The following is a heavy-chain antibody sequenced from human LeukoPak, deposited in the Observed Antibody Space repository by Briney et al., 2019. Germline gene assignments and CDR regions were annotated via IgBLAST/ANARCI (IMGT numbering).Heavy chain of an antibody. V-gene: IGHV4-61*01. CDR1: GGSVSSGSYY. CDR3: ARGLGYDSSGPRVDY. CDR2: IYYSGST. D-gene: IGHD3-22*01. J-gene: IGHJ4*02. Sequence: SETLSLTCTVSGGSVSSGSYYWSWIRQPPGKGLEWIGYIYYSGSTNYNPSLKSRVTISVDTSKNQFSLKLSSVTAADTAMYYCARGLGYDSSGPRVDYWGQGTLVTVSS.